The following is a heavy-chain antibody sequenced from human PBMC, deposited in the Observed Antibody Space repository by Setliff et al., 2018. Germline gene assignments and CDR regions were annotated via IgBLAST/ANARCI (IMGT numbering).Heavy chain of an antibody. V-gene: IGHV4-38-2*01. CDR2: IYHSGTT. Sequence: ASETLSLTCAVSGYSISSGFYWGWIRQPPGKGLEWIGSIYHSGTTYYNPSLKSRVTILVDTSENQFSLKMTSVTAADTALYYCARALYAPVGPTDNWFDPWGQGTLVTVSS. J-gene: IGHJ5*02. CDR1: GYSISSGFY. CDR3: ARALYAPVGPTDNWFDP. D-gene: IGHD1-26*01.